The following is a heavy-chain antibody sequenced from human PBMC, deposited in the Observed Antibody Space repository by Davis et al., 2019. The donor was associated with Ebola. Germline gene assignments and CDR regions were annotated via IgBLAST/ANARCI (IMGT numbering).Heavy chain of an antibody. V-gene: IGHV3-7*03. CDR3: AKSPGTKRATTVDY. J-gene: IGHJ4*02. CDR1: GFTFSTYW. CDR2: LNQDGSDK. Sequence: PGGSLRLSCAASGFTFSTYWMSWVRQAPGKGLEWVANLNQDGSDKYSVDSVKGRFTISRDNSRHTLYLEMNSLRDEDTAVYYCAKSPGTKRATTVDYWGQGTLVTVSS. D-gene: IGHD1-14*01.